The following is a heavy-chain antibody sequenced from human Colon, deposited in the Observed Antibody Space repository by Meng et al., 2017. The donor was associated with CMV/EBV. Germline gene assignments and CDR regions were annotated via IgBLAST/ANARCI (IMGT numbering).Heavy chain of an antibody. CDR1: GFIVSNNN. Sequence: GGSLRLSCAASGFIVSNNNMSWVRQTPGKGLEYVSVISSGGSTEYVDSVRGRFTISRDNAKKSLYLQMNSLRVEDTAVYYCSRGLIAVAAYAMNVWGQGTTVTVSS. D-gene: IGHD6-19*01. CDR2: ISSGGST. J-gene: IGHJ6*02. CDR3: SRGLIAVAAYAMNV. V-gene: IGHV3-66*01.